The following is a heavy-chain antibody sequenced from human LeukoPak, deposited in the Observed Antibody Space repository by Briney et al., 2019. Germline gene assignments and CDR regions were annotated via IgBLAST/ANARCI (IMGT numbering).Heavy chain of an antibody. D-gene: IGHD2-15*01. Sequence: GGSLRLSCAASGFTFSSYAMSWVRQAPGKGLEWVSAISGSGGSTYYADSVKGRFTISRDSSKNTLYLQMNSLRAEDTAVYYCAKAKKYCSGGSCYYFDYWGQGTLVTVSS. V-gene: IGHV3-23*01. CDR1: GFTFSSYA. CDR2: ISGSGGST. J-gene: IGHJ4*02. CDR3: AKAKKYCSGGSCYYFDY.